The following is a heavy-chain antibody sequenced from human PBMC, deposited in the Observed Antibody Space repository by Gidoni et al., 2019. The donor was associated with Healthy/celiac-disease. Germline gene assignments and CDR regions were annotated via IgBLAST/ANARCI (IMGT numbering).Heavy chain of an antibody. CDR3: AKVYPDYDFWSGYYTGGYYYGMDV. CDR2: ISGSGGST. Sequence: EVQLVESGGGLVQPGGSLRLSCAASGFTFSSSAMSWFGQAPGKGLEWVSAISGSGGSTYYADSVKGRFTISRDNSKNTLYLQMNSLRAEDTAVYYCAKVYPDYDFWSGYYTGGYYYGMDVWGQGTTVTVSS. V-gene: IGHV3-23*04. CDR1: GFTFSSSA. J-gene: IGHJ6*02. D-gene: IGHD3-3*01.